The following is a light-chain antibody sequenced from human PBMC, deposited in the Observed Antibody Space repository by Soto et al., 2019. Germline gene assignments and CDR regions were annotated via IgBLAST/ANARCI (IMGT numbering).Light chain of an antibody. V-gene: IGKV1-39*01. CDR2: SAS. J-gene: IGKJ4*01. Sequence: DIQMTQSPSSLSASVGDRVTITCRASQSISYYLNWYQQKPGKAPKVLIYSASSLQSGVPSRFSGGGSGTDFTLTISSLQPEDFASYYCQQSYSSPLTFGGGTKVEIK. CDR3: QQSYSSPLT. CDR1: QSISYY.